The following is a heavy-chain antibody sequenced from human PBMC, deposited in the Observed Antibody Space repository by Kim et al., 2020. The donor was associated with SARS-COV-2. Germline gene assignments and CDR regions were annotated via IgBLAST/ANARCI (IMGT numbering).Heavy chain of an antibody. D-gene: IGHD3-10*01. CDR2: ISYDGVNN. Sequence: GGSLRLSCTACGFTFSRYAMHWVRQAPGKGLEWVAVISYDGVNNYYADSVKGRFTISRDNSKNTLFVQMNSLRAEDTALYYCARDRDVISFYYGMAVWGQGTTVTASS. J-gene: IGHJ6*02. CDR3: ARDRDVISFYYGMAV. CDR1: GFTFSRYA. V-gene: IGHV3-30*04.